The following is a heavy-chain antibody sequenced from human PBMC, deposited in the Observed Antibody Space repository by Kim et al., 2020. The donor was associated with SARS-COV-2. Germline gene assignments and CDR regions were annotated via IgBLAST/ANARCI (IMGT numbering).Heavy chain of an antibody. D-gene: IGHD3-10*01. Sequence: GESLKISCKGSGYTFSNYWIAWVRQMPGKGLEWMGIIYPGDSDTRYSPSFQGQVTISADKSISTAYLHWSSLKASDTAVYYCARRESSTWFDRRQTEYFHHWGQGTLVTVSS. CDR3: ARRESSTWFDRRQTEYFHH. V-gene: IGHV5-51*01. CDR1: GYTFSNYW. J-gene: IGHJ1*01. CDR2: IYPGDSDT.